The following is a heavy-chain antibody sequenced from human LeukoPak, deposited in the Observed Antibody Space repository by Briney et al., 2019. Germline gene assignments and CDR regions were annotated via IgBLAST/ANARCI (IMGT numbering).Heavy chain of an antibody. CDR2: ISSSTGYT. J-gene: IGHJ6*02. Sequence: GGSLRLSCAASGFTFSSYWMSWIRQAPGKGLEWVSYISSSTGYTNYGDSLKGRFTISRDNPKNSLYLQMNSLRAEDTAVYYCARVGQEYYYGMDVWGQGTTVTVSS. CDR3: ARVGQEYYYGMDV. D-gene: IGHD2/OR15-2a*01. V-gene: IGHV3-11*06. CDR1: GFTFSSYW.